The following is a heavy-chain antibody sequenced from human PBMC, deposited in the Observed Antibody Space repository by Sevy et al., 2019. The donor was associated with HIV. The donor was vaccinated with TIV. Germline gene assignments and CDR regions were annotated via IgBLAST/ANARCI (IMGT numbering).Heavy chain of an antibody. CDR2: IKTDGSIT. Sequence: GGSLRLSCAASGFTFSNYWMHWVRQAPGKGLVWVSRIKTDGSITNYADSVQGRFTISRDNTKNTLYLQMNSLRADDTAAYYCARIGYSNTWYVDYWGQGILVTVSS. CDR3: ARIGYSNTWYVDY. V-gene: IGHV3-74*01. D-gene: IGHD6-13*01. CDR1: GFTFSNYW. J-gene: IGHJ4*02.